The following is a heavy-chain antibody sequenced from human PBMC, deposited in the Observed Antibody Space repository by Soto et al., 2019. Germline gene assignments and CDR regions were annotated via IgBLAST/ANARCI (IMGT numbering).Heavy chain of an antibody. Sequence: QVQLVQSGAEVKKPAASVKVSCKASGYTFTSYGISWVRQAPGQGLEWMGWISAYNGNTNYAQKLQGRVTMTTDTPKSTAHVELRSLRSGVTAVYYCARGPIEDYDSSGYYIAYWGQGTLVTVSS. D-gene: IGHD3-22*01. CDR2: ISAYNGNT. CDR1: GYTFTSYG. J-gene: IGHJ4*02. CDR3: ARGPIEDYDSSGYYIAY. V-gene: IGHV1-18*01.